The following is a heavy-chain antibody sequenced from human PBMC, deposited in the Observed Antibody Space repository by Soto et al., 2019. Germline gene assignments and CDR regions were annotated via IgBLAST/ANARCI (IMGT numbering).Heavy chain of an antibody. D-gene: IGHD2-8*01. CDR2: MWYDGTNK. J-gene: IGHJ6*02. V-gene: IGHV3-33*01. CDR3: ARDGGYCANGVCYLAGMDA. Sequence: SLIHSNTMSTFTFPTTSTHLVLLAPGKGLEWVALMWYDGTNKYYADSVKGRFTISRDNSKNTLYLEMNSLRAEDTAVYYCARDGGYCANGVCYLAGMDAWGQGT. CDR1: TFTFPTTS.